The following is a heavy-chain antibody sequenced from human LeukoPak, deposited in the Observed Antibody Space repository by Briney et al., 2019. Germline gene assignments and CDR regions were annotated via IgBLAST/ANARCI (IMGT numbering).Heavy chain of an antibody. J-gene: IGHJ4*02. D-gene: IGHD3-22*01. CDR3: ARRRYYHDSGGHPVFDY. V-gene: IGHV4-59*08. CDR1: GGSISSYY. CDR2: IYYSGST. Sequence: SETLSLTCTVSGGSISSYYWSWIRQPPGKGLEWIGYIYYSGSTNYNPSLKSRVTISVDTSKNQFSLKLSSVTAADTAVYYCARRRYYHDSGGHPVFDYRGQGTLVTVSS.